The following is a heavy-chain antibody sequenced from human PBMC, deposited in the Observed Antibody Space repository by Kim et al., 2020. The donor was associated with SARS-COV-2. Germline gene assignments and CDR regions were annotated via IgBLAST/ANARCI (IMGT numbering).Heavy chain of an antibody. J-gene: IGHJ4*02. CDR3: AKDPFYDFWSGYYFDY. D-gene: IGHD3-3*01. Sequence: GGSLRLSCAASGFTFSNYAVSWVRQTPGKGLEWVSTISGSGGSTYYADSVKGRFTISRDNSKNTLYLQMRSLRAEDTAVYFCAKDPFYDFWSGYYFDYWGQGTLVTVSS. CDR1: GFTFSNYA. CDR2: ISGSGGST. V-gene: IGHV3-23*01.